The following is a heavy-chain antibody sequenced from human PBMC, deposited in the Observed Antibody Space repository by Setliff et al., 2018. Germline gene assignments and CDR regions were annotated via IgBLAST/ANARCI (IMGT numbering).Heavy chain of an antibody. J-gene: IGHJ4*02. D-gene: IGHD3-10*01. CDR2: FHTGGAT. V-gene: IGHV4-61*09. CDR3: ARESATIGEFPLYYFDK. Sequence: LSLTCSVSGGSISSGGFYWSWIRQSAGRGLEWIGHFHTGGATDYNLSLKSRVTISLDSSKNQLSLRLSSVTAADAAVYFCARESATIGEFPLYYFDKWGQGIPGTAPQ. CDR1: GGSISSGGFY.